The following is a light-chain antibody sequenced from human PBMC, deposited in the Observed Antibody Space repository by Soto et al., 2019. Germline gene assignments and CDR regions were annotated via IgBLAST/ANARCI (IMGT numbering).Light chain of an antibody. Sequence: EIVMTQSPATLSVSPGERATLSCRVSQSVSSNLAWYQQKGGQAPRLLIYGASTRATGIPARFSGSGSGTEFTLTISSLQSEDFAFYYCQQYNNWPRTFGQGTKLEIK. CDR2: GAS. CDR3: QQYNNWPRT. J-gene: IGKJ2*01. V-gene: IGKV3-15*01. CDR1: QSVSSN.